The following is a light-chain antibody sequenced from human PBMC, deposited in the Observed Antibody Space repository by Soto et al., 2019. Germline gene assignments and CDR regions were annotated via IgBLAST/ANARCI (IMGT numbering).Light chain of an antibody. Sequence: DIQMTQSPSTLSASVGDRVTITCRASQSISSWLAWYQQKPGKAPKLLVYQASTLESGVPLRFSGSGSGTEFTLTINSLKSDDFATYYCQQYDSYSWKFGQGTKGDIK. CDR2: QAS. CDR3: QQYDSYSWK. J-gene: IGKJ1*01. CDR1: QSISSW. V-gene: IGKV1-5*03.